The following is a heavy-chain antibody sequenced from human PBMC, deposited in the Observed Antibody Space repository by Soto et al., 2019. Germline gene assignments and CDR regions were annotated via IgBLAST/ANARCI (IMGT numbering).Heavy chain of an antibody. D-gene: IGHD5-18*01. CDR3: AADKGYSYGYGTY. Sequence: ASVKVSCKASGFTFTSSAVQWVRQARGQRLEWIGWVVVGSGNTDYAQKLQERVTITRDMSTSTAYMELSSLRSEDTAVYYCAADKGYSYGYGTYWGQGTLVTVSS. J-gene: IGHJ4*02. CDR1: GFTFTSSA. V-gene: IGHV1-58*01. CDR2: VVVGSGNT.